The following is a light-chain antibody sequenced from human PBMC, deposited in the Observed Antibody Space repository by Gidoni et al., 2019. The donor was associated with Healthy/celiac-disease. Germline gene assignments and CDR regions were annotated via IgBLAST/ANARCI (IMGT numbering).Light chain of an antibody. CDR2: EVS. V-gene: IGLV2-14*01. J-gene: IGLJ1*01. CDR3: SSYTSSSTSPYV. Sequence: QSAMNQPASVSGSPGQSIPLSCTGTSSDVGGYNHVSWYHQHPGKAPNLMIYEVSNRPSGVSTRFSGSKSGNTASLTISGLHAEDAADYYCSSYTSSSTSPYVFGTGTKVTVL. CDR1: SSDVGGYNH.